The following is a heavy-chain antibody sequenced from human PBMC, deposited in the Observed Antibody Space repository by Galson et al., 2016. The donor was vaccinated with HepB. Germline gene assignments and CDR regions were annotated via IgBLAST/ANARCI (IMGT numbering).Heavy chain of an antibody. CDR3: ASTVAVPDFYFDY. Sequence: SETLSLTCTVSGGSISSHYWTWIRQPAGKGLEWIGRIRTSGRTNYNPSLKSRVTMSVDTSKSQFYLSLTSVTAADTAVYYCASTVAVPDFYFDYWGQGTLVTVSS. D-gene: IGHD6-19*01. V-gene: IGHV4-4*07. CDR1: GGSISSHY. J-gene: IGHJ4*02. CDR2: IRTSGRT.